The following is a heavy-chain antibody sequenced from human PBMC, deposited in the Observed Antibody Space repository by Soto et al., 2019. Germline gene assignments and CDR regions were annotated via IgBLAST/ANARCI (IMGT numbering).Heavy chain of an antibody. D-gene: IGHD7-27*01. CDR1: GGNFITFA. J-gene: IGHJ6*02. V-gene: IGHV1-69*01. CDR3: AKNLGIDPFGSYGLDV. Sequence: QVELVQSGAEVKKPGSSVKVSCKASGGNFITFAISWVRQAPGQGLEWMGEIIPISSTTKSAHKFQDRVTSSADGSSSTVHMELSSLKSGDPAIYFWAKNLGIDPFGSYGLDVWGQGTTVTVSS. CDR2: IIPISSTT.